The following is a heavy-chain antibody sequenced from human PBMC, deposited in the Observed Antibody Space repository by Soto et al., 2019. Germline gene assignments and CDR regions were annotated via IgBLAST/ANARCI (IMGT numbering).Heavy chain of an antibody. CDR2: INAGNGNT. CDR1: EYTFTSYD. D-gene: IGHD2-8*01. J-gene: IGHJ3*02. V-gene: IGHV1-3*01. Sequence: ASVKVSCKASEYTFTSYDIHWVRQAPGQRLEWMGRINAGNGNTKYSQKFQDRVIFTRDTSATTAYMELSSLNSEDTAVYYCARDSNCTNGVCYSFDAFDIWGQGTRVTVSS. CDR3: ARDSNCTNGVCYSFDAFDI.